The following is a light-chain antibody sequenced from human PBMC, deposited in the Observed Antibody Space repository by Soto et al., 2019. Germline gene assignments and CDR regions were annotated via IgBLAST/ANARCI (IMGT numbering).Light chain of an antibody. V-gene: IGKV3-15*01. CDR3: HYYVTWPLT. J-gene: IGKJ4*01. CDR2: DTS. CDR1: QGIGDT. Sequence: EIVMTQSPATLSVSPGEGATLSCRASQGIGDTLAWYQQKPGQTPRLLIYDTSIRATGVPARVSGSRSGAEFTLTISSLQSEYFSFYYCHYYVTWPLTFXAGPKVDIK.